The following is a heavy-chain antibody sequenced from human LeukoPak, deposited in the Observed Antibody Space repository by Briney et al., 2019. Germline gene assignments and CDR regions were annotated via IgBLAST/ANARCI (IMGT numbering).Heavy chain of an antibody. CDR3: ARTVPVVPAAGYYYYGMDV. CDR2: INPNSGGT. J-gene: IGHJ6*02. Sequence: SVKVPCKASGYTFTGYYMHWVRQAPGQGLEWMGWINPNSGGTNYAQKFQGRVTMTRDTSISTAYMELSRLRSDDTAVYYCARTVPVVPAAGYYYYGMDVWGQGTTVTVSS. CDR1: GYTFTGYY. V-gene: IGHV1-2*02. D-gene: IGHD2-2*01.